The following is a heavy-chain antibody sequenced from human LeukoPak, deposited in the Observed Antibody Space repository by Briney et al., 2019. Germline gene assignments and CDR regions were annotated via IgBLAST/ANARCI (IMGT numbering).Heavy chain of an antibody. J-gene: IGHJ4*02. D-gene: IGHD3-22*01. CDR2: IKQDGSEK. Sequence: SGGSLRLSCAASGFTFSSYWMSWVRQAPGKGLGWVANIKQDGSEKYYVDSMKGRFTISRDNAKNSLYLQINSLRAEDTAVYYCARAPYYPMIVVAVYYFDYLGQGAPVTVSS. V-gene: IGHV3-7*01. CDR1: GFTFSSYW. CDR3: ARAPYYPMIVVAVYYFDY.